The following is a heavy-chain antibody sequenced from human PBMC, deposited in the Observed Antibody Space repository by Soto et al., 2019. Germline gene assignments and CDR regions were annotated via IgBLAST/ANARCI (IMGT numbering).Heavy chain of an antibody. CDR3: ASRRGYSSGWLYFDY. CDR2: IIPIFGTA. CDR1: GGTFSSYA. V-gene: IGHV1-69*13. D-gene: IGHD6-19*01. Sequence: SVKVSCKASGGTFSSYAISWVRQAPGQGLEWMGGIIPIFGTANYAQKYQGRVTITADESTSTAYMELSSLRSEDTAVYYCASRRGYSSGWLYFDYWGQGTLVTVSS. J-gene: IGHJ4*02.